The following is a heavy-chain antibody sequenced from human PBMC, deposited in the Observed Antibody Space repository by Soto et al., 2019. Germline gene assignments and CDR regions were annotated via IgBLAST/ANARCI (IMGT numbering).Heavy chain of an antibody. CDR3: AKDVQIAVAQPFFDY. Sequence: GGSLRLSCAASGFTFSSYGMHWVRQAPGKGLEWVAVISYDGSNKYYADSVKGRFTISRDNSKNTLYLQMNSLRAEDTAVYYCAKDVQIAVAQPFFDYWGQGTLVTVSS. CDR1: GFTFSSYG. D-gene: IGHD6-19*01. V-gene: IGHV3-30*18. J-gene: IGHJ4*02. CDR2: ISYDGSNK.